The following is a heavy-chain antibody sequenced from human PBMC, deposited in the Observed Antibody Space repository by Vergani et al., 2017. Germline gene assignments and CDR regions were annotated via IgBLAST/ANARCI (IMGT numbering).Heavy chain of an antibody. D-gene: IGHD6-13*01. V-gene: IGHV5-10-1*03. Sequence: EVQLVPSGAEVKTPGESLRISCKGSGYSFTSYWISWVRQMPGKGLEWMGRIDPSDSYTNYSPSFQGHVTISADKSISTAYLQWSSLKASDTAMYYCARQSSLAARQVWAFDIWGQGTMVTVSS. J-gene: IGHJ3*02. CDR3: ARQSSLAARQVWAFDI. CDR1: GYSFTSYW. CDR2: IDPSDSYT.